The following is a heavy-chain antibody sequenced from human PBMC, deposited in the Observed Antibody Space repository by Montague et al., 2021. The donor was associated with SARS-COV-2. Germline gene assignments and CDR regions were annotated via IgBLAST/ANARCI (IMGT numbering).Heavy chain of an antibody. CDR2: ISSSGSTI. J-gene: IGHJ5*02. CDR3: ARVAKLAAAGLWWFDP. V-gene: IGHV3-11*01. D-gene: IGHD6-13*01. Sequence: SLRLSCATSGFTFSDYYMRWIRQAPGKGLEWISYISSSGSTIYYADSVKGRFTITRDNAKNSLYLQMNSLRAEDTAVYYCARVAKLAAAGLWWFDPWGQGTLVTVSS. CDR1: GFTFSDYY.